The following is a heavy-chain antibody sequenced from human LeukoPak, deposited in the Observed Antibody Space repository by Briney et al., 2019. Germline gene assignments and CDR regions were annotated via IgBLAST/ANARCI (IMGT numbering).Heavy chain of an antibody. J-gene: IGHJ5*01. CDR3: AREVNYSFDC. D-gene: IGHD1-26*01. V-gene: IGHV3-53*01. Sequence: PGGSLRLSCEASGLTVSSNYMSWVRQAPGKGLEWVSVIYTGGTTYYADSVKGRFTISRDNSKNTLFLQMNTLRAEDTAVYYCAREVNYSFDCWGQGALVTVSS. CDR2: IYTGGTT. CDR1: GLTVSSNY.